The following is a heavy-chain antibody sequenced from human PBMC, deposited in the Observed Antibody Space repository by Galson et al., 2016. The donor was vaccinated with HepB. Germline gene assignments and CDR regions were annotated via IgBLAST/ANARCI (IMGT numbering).Heavy chain of an antibody. V-gene: IGHV5-51*01. CDR3: ARRGIGVAGRGGIDY. D-gene: IGHD6-19*01. CDR2: VYPGDSDT. Sequence: QSGAEVKKPGESLRISCMGAGYTFTNYWIGWVRQMPGKGLEWMAMVYPGDSDTRYSPAFQGQVTISADKYMSTAYLQWSSLKASDTARYYCARRGIGVAGRGGIDYWGQGTLITVSS. J-gene: IGHJ4*02. CDR1: GYTFTNYW.